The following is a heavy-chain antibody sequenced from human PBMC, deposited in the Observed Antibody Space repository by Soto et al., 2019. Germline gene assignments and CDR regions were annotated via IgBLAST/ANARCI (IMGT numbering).Heavy chain of an antibody. Sequence: EVQLVESGGGLVQPGGSLRLSCAASGFTFSTYWMHWARQAPGKGLVWVSRINTDGSNTRYADSVKGRFTISRDNAKNTLYLKMNSVTPGDTAVYYCARDSANALDYWGQGNLVTVSS. V-gene: IGHV3-74*01. J-gene: IGHJ4*02. CDR2: INTDGSNT. CDR3: ARDSANALDY. CDR1: GFTFSTYW. D-gene: IGHD7-27*01.